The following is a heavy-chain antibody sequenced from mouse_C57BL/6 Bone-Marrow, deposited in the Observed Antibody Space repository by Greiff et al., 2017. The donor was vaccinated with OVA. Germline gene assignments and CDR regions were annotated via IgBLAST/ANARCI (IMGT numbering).Heavy chain of an antibody. J-gene: IGHJ3*01. V-gene: IGHV1-82*01. CDR2: IYPGDGDT. D-gene: IGHD1-1*02. CDR1: GYAFSSSW. CDR3: ARGGYYDGASFAY. Sequence: VQLQESGPELVKPGASVKISCKASGYAFSSSWMNWVKQRPGKGLEWIGRIYPGDGDTNYNGKFKGKATLTADKSSSTAYMQLSSLTSEDSAVYYCARGGYYDGASFAYWGQGTLVTVSA.